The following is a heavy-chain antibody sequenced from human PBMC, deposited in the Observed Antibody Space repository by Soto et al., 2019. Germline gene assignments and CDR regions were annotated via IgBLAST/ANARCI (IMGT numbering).Heavy chain of an antibody. CDR1: GGSISSGNW. CDR2: IYHSGIT. Sequence: SDPQSLTVADSGGSISSGNWSSWVRQSPGKELEWIGEIYHSGITNYNPSLKSRVTISVDNSENQLSLSLNSVTAADTAVYYCARNVLYYIDYWGQGTLVTVSS. V-gene: IGHV4-4*02. J-gene: IGHJ4*02. CDR3: ARNVLYYIDY.